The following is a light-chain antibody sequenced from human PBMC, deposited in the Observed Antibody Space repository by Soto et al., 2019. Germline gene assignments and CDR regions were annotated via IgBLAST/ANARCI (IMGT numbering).Light chain of an antibody. Sequence: DIQMTQSPSSLSASVGDRVTITCRASENIGKYLNWYQQKQGKAPKIVIHGASSLQSGVPSRFSGSGSGTDFTLTISSLQPEDFAIYYCQQSFSTHALTFGGGTKVDIK. CDR1: ENIGKY. J-gene: IGKJ4*01. V-gene: IGKV1-39*01. CDR3: QQSFSTHALT. CDR2: GAS.